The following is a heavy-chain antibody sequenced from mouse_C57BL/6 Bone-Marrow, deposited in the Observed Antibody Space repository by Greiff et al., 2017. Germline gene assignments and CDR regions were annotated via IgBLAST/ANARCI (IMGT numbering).Heavy chain of an antibody. V-gene: IGHV1-69*01. Sequence: VQLQQPGAELVMPGASVKLSCKASGYTFTSYWMHWVKQRPGQGLEWIGDIDPSDSYTNYNQKFKGKSTLTVDKSSSTAYMQLSSLTSEDSAVYYCAREDYGSSQGYFDYWGQGTTLTVSS. CDR2: IDPSDSYT. D-gene: IGHD1-1*01. CDR3: AREDYGSSQGYFDY. CDR1: GYTFTSYW. J-gene: IGHJ2*01.